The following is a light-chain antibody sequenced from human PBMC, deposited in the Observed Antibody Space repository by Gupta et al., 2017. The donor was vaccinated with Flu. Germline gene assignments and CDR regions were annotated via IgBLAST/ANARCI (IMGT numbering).Light chain of an antibody. V-gene: IGKV1-39*01. J-gene: IGKJ1*01. CDR2: AAS. CDR1: QRLTNY. CDR3: QQSYKVPKT. Sequence: PSSLAASVGDRVTITCRASQRLTNYLNWYQDKPGKAPKILISAASSLQSGVPSRFSGNGSGTEFTLTISRLQPEDFATYYCQQSYKVPKTFGQGTKVEIK.